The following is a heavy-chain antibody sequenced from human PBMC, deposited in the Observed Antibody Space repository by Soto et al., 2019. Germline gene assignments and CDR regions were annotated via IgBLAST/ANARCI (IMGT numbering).Heavy chain of an antibody. V-gene: IGHV5-51*01. CDR2: IYPGDSYT. J-gene: IGHJ4*02. CDR1: GYTFSTYW. Sequence: PAESLTISCKDSGYTFSTYWIAWVRQMPGKGLECMGIIYPGDSYTKYSPAFQGQVTISADKSINTAYLQWTSLEASDTAMYYCARKFAPEFFDSWGQGTLVTVS. CDR3: ARKFAPEFFDS. D-gene: IGHD3-10*01.